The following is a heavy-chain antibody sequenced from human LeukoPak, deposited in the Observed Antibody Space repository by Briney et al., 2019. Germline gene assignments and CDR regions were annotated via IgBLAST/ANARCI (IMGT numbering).Heavy chain of an antibody. CDR3: ARHFHSAWFGF. D-gene: IGHD5-18*01. V-gene: IGHV5-51*07. J-gene: IGHJ4*02. CDR1: GFDFTAYG. Sequence: GESLKISCKCSGFDFTAYGIAWVHQMPGKGLEWMGNIYPGGSNGRYSPSFQGQVTMSAGKSITTVYLQWSSLKASDTAMYYCARHFHSAWFGFWGQGSLVTVSS. CDR2: IYPGGSNG.